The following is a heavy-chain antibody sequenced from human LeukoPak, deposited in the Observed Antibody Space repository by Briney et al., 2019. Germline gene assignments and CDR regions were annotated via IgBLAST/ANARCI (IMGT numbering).Heavy chain of an antibody. J-gene: IGHJ4*02. CDR1: GGSISSGGYY. Sequence: SETLSLTCTVSGGSISSGGYYWSWIRQHPGKGLEWIGYIYYSGSTSYNPSLKSRLTISVDTAKNQFSLKLSSVTAADTAVYYCARARSIYDFWSGYPTFDYWGQGTLVTVSS. V-gene: IGHV4-31*03. CDR3: ARARSIYDFWSGYPTFDY. CDR2: IYYSGST. D-gene: IGHD3-3*01.